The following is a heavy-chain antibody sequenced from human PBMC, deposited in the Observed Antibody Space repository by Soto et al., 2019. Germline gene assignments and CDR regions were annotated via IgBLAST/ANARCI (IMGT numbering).Heavy chain of an antibody. CDR2: ISSSGSTI. D-gene: IGHD7-27*01. V-gene: IGHV3-48*03. J-gene: IGHJ4*02. Sequence: GGSLRLSCAASGFTFSSYEMNWVRQAPGKGLEWVSYISSSGSTIYYADSVKGRFTISRDNANNSLYLQMNSLRAEDTAVYYCAREDLGYYFDYWGQGTLVTVSS. CDR3: AREDLGYYFDY. CDR1: GFTFSSYE.